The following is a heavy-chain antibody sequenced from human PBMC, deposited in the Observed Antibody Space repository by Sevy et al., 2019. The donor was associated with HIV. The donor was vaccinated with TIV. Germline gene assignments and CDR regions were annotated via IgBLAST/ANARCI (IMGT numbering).Heavy chain of an antibody. CDR1: GFTFSSYA. CDR2: ISGSGGST. D-gene: IGHD5-12*01. CDR3: AKEATKGGGMDV. J-gene: IGHJ6*02. V-gene: IGHV3-23*01. Sequence: GGSLRLSCAASGFTFSSYAMSWVRQAPGKGLEWVSAISGSGGSTYYADSVKGRFTISRDNSKKTLYLQMNSLRAEDAAVCYCAKEATKGGGMDVGGQGTTGTVSS.